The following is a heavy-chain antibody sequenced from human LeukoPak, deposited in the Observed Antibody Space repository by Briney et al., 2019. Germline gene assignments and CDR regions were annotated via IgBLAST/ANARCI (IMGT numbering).Heavy chain of an antibody. Sequence: PGRSLRLSCAASGFTFSSYGMHWVRQAPGKGLERAAVISYDGSNKYYADSVKGRVTISRDNSRNTLYLQMNSLRAEDTAIYYCAKDEQVVIPTSYFDYWGQGTLVTVSS. J-gene: IGHJ4*02. CDR3: AKDEQVVIPTSYFDY. V-gene: IGHV3-30*18. D-gene: IGHD3-22*01. CDR2: ISYDGSNK. CDR1: GFTFSSYG.